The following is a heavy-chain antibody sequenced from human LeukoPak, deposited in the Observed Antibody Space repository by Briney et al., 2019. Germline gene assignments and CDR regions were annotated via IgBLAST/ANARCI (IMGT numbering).Heavy chain of an antibody. CDR2: VYYSGST. Sequence: SETLSLTCTVSGGSITGYFWTWIRQPPGKGLEWIGYVYYSGSTNYNPSLKSRVTISVDTSKNQFSLRLSSVTAADTAVYYCAREKGYSGGCGLDYWGQGTLVTVSS. V-gene: IGHV4-59*01. CDR1: GGSITGYF. D-gene: IGHD1-26*01. J-gene: IGHJ4*02. CDR3: AREKGYSGGCGLDY.